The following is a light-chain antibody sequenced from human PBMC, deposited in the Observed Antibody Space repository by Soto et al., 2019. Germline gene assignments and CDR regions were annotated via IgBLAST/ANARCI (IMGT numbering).Light chain of an antibody. CDR2: VGTGGIVG. CDR3: GADHGSGSTWV. J-gene: IGLJ2*01. Sequence: QSVLTQLPSASASLGASVTRTCTLSSGYSNYKVDWYQQRPGKGPRFVMRVGTGGIVGSKGDGIPDRFAVLGSGLNRYLTIRNIQEEDESDYHCGADHGSGSTWVFGGGTKLTVL. CDR1: SGYSNYK. V-gene: IGLV9-49*01.